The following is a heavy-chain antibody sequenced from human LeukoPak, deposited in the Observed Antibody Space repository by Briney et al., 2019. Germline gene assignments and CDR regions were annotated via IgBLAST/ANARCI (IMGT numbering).Heavy chain of an antibody. D-gene: IGHD3-3*01. CDR3: ASTIFGVVGDAFDI. CDR1: GYSISSGYY. CDR2: IYHSGST. Sequence: PSETLSLTCAVSGYSISSGYYWGWIRQPPGKGLEWIGSIYHSGSTYYNPSLKSRVTISVDTSKNQFSLKLSSVTAADTAVYYCASTIFGVVGDAFDIWGQGTMVTVSS. V-gene: IGHV4-38-2*01. J-gene: IGHJ3*02.